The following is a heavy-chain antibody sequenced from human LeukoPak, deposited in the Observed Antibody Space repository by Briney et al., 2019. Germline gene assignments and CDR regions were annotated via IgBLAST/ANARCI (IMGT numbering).Heavy chain of an antibody. J-gene: IGHJ6*03. CDR3: AKDPRITKNYYYYYYMDV. D-gene: IGHD3-3*01. V-gene: IGHV3-23*01. CDR1: GFTFSNYA. CDR2: ISGSGGST. Sequence: GGSLRLSCAASGFTFSNYAMSWVRQAPGKRLVWVSAISGSGGSTNYVDSVKGRFTISRDNSKNTLYLQMNSLRVEDTALYYCAKDPRITKNYYYYYYMDVWGKGTTVTVSS.